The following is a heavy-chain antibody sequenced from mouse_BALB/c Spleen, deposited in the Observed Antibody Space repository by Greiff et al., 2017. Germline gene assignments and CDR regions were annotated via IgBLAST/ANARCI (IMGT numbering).Heavy chain of an antibody. Sequence: EVQRVESGPGLVKPSQSLSLTCSVTGYSITSGYYWNWIRQFPGNKLEWMGYISYDGSNNYNPSLKNRISITRDTSKNQFFLKLNSVTTEDTATYYCARDYGSSYEAMDYWGQGTSVTVSS. D-gene: IGHD1-1*01. CDR2: ISYDGSN. V-gene: IGHV3-6*02. CDR3: ARDYGSSYEAMDY. J-gene: IGHJ4*01. CDR1: GYSITSGYY.